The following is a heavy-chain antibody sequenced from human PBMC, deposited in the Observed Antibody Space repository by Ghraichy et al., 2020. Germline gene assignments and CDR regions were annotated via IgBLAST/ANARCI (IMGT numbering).Heavy chain of an antibody. CDR3: ARDHAGVLMVYASDYFDY. Sequence: LTLTCAASGFTFSSYWMHWVRQAPGKGLVWVSRINSDGSSTSYADSVKGRFTISRDNAKNTLYLQMNSLRAEDTAVYYCARDHAGVLMVYASDYFDYWGQGTLVTVSS. CDR1: GFTFSSYW. CDR2: INSDGSST. D-gene: IGHD2-8*01. V-gene: IGHV3-74*01. J-gene: IGHJ4*02.